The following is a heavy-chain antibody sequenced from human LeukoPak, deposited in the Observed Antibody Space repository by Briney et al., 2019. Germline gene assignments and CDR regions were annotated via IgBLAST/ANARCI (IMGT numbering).Heavy chain of an antibody. Sequence: SVKVSCKASGGTFSSYAISWVRQAPGQGLEWMGRIIPILGIANYAQKLQGRVTMTTDTSTSTAYMELRSLRSDDTAVYYCATSKWELLPFDYWGQGTLVTVSS. CDR1: GGTFSSYA. D-gene: IGHD1-26*01. J-gene: IGHJ4*02. V-gene: IGHV1-69*04. CDR3: ATSKWELLPFDY. CDR2: IIPILGIA.